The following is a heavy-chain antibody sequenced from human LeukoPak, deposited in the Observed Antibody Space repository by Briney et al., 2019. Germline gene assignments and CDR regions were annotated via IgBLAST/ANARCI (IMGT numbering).Heavy chain of an antibody. Sequence: PSETLSLTCAVYGGSFSSYYWSWIRQPAGKGLEWIGRVYTSGSTNYNPSLKSRVTISVDTSKNQFSLKLSSVTAADTAVYYCARVDSSNWYDSRGYFDYWGQGTLVTVSS. V-gene: IGHV4-59*10. CDR2: VYTSGST. D-gene: IGHD6-13*01. CDR3: ARVDSSNWYDSRGYFDY. CDR1: GGSFSSYY. J-gene: IGHJ4*02.